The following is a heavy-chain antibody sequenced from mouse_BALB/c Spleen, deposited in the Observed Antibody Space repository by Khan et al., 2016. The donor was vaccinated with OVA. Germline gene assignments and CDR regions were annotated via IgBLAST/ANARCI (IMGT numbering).Heavy chain of an antibody. CDR3: ARNYDYDEGLAY. D-gene: IGHD2-4*01. Sequence: QVQLKQPGPGLVQPSQSLSITCTVSGLSLTSYGVHWVRQSPGKGLEWPGVIWSGGSTDYNEAFISILSISKDNYKSQVFFKMNSLQDNDTAIYYCARNYDYDEGLAYWGQGTLVTVSA. V-gene: IGHV2-2*02. CDR1: GLSLTSYG. J-gene: IGHJ3*01. CDR2: IWSGGST.